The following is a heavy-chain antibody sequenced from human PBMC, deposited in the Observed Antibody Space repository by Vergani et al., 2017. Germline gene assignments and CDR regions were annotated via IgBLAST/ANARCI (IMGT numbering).Heavy chain of an antibody. V-gene: IGHV1-8*02. CDR2: IIPNSGNT. CDR1: GGTFSSYT. J-gene: IGHJ2*01. CDR3: ARTRTGGYWYFDL. Sequence: QVQLVQSGAEVKKPGSSVKVSCKASGGTFSSYTISWVRQAPGQGLEWMGRIIPNSGNTGYAQKFQGRVTMTRNTSISTAYMELSSLRSEDTAVYYCARTRTGGYWYFDLWGRGTLVTVSS. D-gene: IGHD7-27*01.